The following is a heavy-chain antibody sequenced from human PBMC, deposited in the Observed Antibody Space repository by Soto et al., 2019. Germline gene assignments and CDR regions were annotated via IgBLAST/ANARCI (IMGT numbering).Heavy chain of an antibody. D-gene: IGHD1-26*01. CDR1: RFTFGDYA. V-gene: IGHV3-49*04. CDR3: TRDPTPPSIVGATYDY. J-gene: IGHJ4*02. Sequence: GGSLRLSCTASRFTFGDYAMSWVRQAPGKGLEWVGFIRSKAYGGTTEYAASVKGRFTISRDDSKSIAYLQMNSLKTEDTAVYYCTRDPTPPSIVGATYDYWGQGTLVTVS. CDR2: IRSKAYGGTT.